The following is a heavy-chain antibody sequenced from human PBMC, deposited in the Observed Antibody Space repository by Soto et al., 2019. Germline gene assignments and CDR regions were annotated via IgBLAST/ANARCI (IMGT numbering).Heavy chain of an antibody. J-gene: IGHJ5*02. CDR2: ISWSSGNI. D-gene: IGHD6-13*01. CDR3: ARGGSGALTAAAGRTNWFDP. CDR1: GFTFDDYA. V-gene: IGHV3-9*01. Sequence: EVQLVESGGGVVQPGRSLRLSCTGSGFTFDDYAMYWVRQRPGAGLEWVAGISWSSGNIAHADSVKGRFTVSRDNDMSSLYLQMNSLRVEDTAMYYCARGGSGALTAAAGRTNWFDPWGQETLVIVSS.